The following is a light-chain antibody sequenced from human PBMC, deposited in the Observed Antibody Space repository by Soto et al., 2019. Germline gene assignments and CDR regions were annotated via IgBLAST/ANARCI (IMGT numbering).Light chain of an antibody. Sequence: DIVMTQSPLSLPVTPGEPAPISCRSSQSLLHSNGYNYLDWYLQKPGQSPQLLIYLGSNRASGVPDRFSGSGSGTDFTLKNSRVEAEDVGVYYCMQALQTPFFGGGTKVEIK. CDR1: QSLLHSNGYNY. CDR3: MQALQTPF. V-gene: IGKV2-28*01. CDR2: LGS. J-gene: IGKJ4*01.